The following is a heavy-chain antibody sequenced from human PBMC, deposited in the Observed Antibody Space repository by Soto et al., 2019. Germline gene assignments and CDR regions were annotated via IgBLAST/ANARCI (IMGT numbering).Heavy chain of an antibody. CDR2: INQDGSEK. V-gene: IGHV3-7*01. CDR3: SPSLDY. CDR1: GFSFSSYW. J-gene: IGHJ4*02. Sequence: VGSLRLSCAASGFSFSSYWMDWVRQAPGKGLEWVANINQDGSEKHYVASVKGRFTISRDNAKNSLYLQMSSLTAEDSALYYCSPSLDYWGQGALVTVSS.